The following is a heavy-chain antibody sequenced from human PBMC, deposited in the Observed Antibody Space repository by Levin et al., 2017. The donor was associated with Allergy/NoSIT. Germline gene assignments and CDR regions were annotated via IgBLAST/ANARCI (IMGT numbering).Heavy chain of an antibody. V-gene: IGHV3-23*01. D-gene: IGHD2-15*01. J-gene: IGHJ2*01. CDR2: ISGSGGRT. Sequence: QAGGSLRLSCAASGLTFSSYAVNWVRRAPGKGLEWVSVISGSGGRTFYADSVKGRVTTSRDNSKNTVFLQMHSLRVEDTARYYCAKDSLHEEVSANFWYFDLWGRGTLVTVSS. CDR1: GLTFSSYA. CDR3: AKDSLHEEVSANFWYFDL.